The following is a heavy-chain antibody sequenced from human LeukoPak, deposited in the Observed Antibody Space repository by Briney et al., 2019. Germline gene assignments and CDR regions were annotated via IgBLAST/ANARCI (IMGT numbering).Heavy chain of an antibody. J-gene: IGHJ4*02. CDR3: AREFTTYYDFWSGYSYFDY. D-gene: IGHD3-3*01. CDR2: INPSGGST. Sequence: GASVKVSCKASGYTFTSYYMHWVRQAPGQGLEWMGIINPSGGSTSYAQKFQGRVTMTRDTSTSTVYMELSGLRSEDTAVYYCAREFTTYYDFWSGYSYFDYWGQGKLVTVSS. CDR1: GYTFTSYY. V-gene: IGHV1-46*01.